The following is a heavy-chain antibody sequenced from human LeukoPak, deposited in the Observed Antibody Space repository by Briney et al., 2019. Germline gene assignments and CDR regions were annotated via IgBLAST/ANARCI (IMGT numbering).Heavy chain of an antibody. CDR1: GYTFTDYY. J-gene: IGHJ5*02. CDR2: INPNTGGT. V-gene: IGHV1-2*02. CDR3: ARESLYP. Sequence: ASVKVSCKASGYTFTDYYIHWVRQAPGQGLEWMGWINPNTGGTNCAQNFQGRVTMTTDTSITTAYMVLTSLRSDDTAVYYCARESLYPWGQGTLVTVSS. D-gene: IGHD3-16*01.